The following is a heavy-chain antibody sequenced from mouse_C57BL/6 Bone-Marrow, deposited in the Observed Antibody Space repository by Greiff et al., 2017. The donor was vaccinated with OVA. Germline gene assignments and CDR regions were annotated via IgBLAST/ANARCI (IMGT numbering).Heavy chain of an antibody. J-gene: IGHJ1*03. Sequence: QVQLQQPGAELVKPGASVKLSCKASGYTFTSYWMHWVKQRPGQGLEWIGMIHPTNGSTNYNEKFKSKATLTVDKSSSTAYMQLSSLTSEDSAVYYCARNWDWYFDVWGTGTTVTVSS. V-gene: IGHV1-64*01. D-gene: IGHD4-1*01. CDR3: ARNWDWYFDV. CDR1: GYTFTSYW. CDR2: IHPTNGST.